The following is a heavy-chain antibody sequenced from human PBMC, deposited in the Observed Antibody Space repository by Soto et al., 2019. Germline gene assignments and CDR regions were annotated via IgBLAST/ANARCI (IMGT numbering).Heavy chain of an antibody. CDR3: ARGRYGDY. D-gene: IGHD1-1*01. CDR2: ISDHNGNT. V-gene: IGHV1-18*01. J-gene: IGHJ4*02. Sequence: QVHLVQSGAEVKKPGASVKVSCKASGYTFTSYGITWVRQAPGQGLEWMGWISDHNGNTDYAQKLQGRVIVTRDTPTSTAYMELRSLRSDDTAVYYCARGRYGDYWGQGALVTVSS. CDR1: GYTFTSYG.